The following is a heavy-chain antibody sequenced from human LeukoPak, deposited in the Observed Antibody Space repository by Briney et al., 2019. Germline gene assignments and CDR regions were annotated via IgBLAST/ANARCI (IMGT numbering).Heavy chain of an antibody. J-gene: IGHJ4*02. CDR1: GFTFSGRY. D-gene: IGHD4-17*01. Sequence: PGGSLRLSCEASGFTFSGRYMDWVRQAPGKGLEWVGRIRNQAYGYTTDYGTSVKGRFTISRDDSRNSMFLQMTSLKTEDTAMYHCVGVKHGDAFDVWGQGTVVAVSS. V-gene: IGHV3-72*01. CDR2: IRNQAYGYTT. CDR3: VGVKHGDAFDV.